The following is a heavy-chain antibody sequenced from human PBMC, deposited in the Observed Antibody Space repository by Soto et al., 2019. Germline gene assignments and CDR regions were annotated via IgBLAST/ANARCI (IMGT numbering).Heavy chain of an antibody. CDR3: ARDCGGDFNNWFDP. D-gene: IGHD2-21*02. J-gene: IGHJ5*02. V-gene: IGHV4-30-4*01. Sequence: PSETLSLTCTVSGGSISSGGYYWSWIRQPPGKGLEWIGYIYYSGSTYYNPSLKSRVTISVDTSKNQFSLKLSSVTAADTAVYYCARDCGGDFNNWFDPWGQGTLVTVSS. CDR1: GGSISSGGYY. CDR2: IYYSGST.